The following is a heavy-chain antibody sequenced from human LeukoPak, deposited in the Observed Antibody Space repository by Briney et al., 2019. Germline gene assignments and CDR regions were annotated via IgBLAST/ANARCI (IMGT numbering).Heavy chain of an antibody. D-gene: IGHD6-13*01. CDR3: ASTYSSSWYSNYYYYMDV. Sequence: ASVEVSCKASGYTFTSYGISWVRQAPGQGLEWMGWISAYNGNTNYAQKLQGRVTMTTDTSTSTAYMELRSLRSDDTAVYYCASTYSSSWYSNYYYYMDVWGKGTTVTISS. CDR2: ISAYNGNT. J-gene: IGHJ6*03. CDR1: GYTFTSYG. V-gene: IGHV1-18*01.